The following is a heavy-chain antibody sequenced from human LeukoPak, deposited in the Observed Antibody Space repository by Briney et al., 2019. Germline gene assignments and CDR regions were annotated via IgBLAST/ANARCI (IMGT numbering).Heavy chain of an antibody. Sequence: ASVKVSCKASGYTFTSYYMHWARHAPGQGPEWMGILNPSGGSTTYAQKFQGRVTMTGDTSTSTVYMELSSLRSEDTAVYYCARDLYGSGTYPRYWGQGTLVTVSS. CDR1: GYTFTSYY. CDR2: LNPSGGST. J-gene: IGHJ4*02. V-gene: IGHV1-46*01. CDR3: ARDLYGSGTYPRY. D-gene: IGHD3-10*01.